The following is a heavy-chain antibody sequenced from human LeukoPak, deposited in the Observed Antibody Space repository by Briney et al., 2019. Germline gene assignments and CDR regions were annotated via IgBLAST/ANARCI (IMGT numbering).Heavy chain of an antibody. D-gene: IGHD3-16*02. CDR2: ISEDGDND. Sequence: GGSLRLSCSVSGFTFKAFRMHWVRQAPGKGLEWVAFISEDGDNDSYADSVKGRFTISGDNYENTLHLQMNSLRSEDTAVYYCARVSRYRPNWGQGTLVTVSS. CDR1: GFTFKAFR. CDR3: ARVSRYRPN. J-gene: IGHJ4*02. V-gene: IGHV3-30*03.